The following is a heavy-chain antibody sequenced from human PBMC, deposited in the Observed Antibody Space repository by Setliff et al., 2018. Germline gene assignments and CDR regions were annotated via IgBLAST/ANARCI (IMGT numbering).Heavy chain of an antibody. V-gene: IGHV4-39*01. CDR2: IYYTGNT. J-gene: IGHJ4*02. CDR3: ARRDSTGFYGYSFDF. CDR1: GGSLRGNAIF. D-gene: IGHD3-22*01. Sequence: KTSETLSLTCTVSGGSLRGNAIFWGWIRQPPGKGLEWIGSIYYTGNTFYNPSLKSRVTISVDTSKNQFSLKLTSVSAADTAVYYCARRDSTGFYGYSFDFWGQGTLVTVSS.